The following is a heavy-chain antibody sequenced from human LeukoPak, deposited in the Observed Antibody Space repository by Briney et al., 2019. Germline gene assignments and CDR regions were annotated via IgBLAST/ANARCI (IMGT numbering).Heavy chain of an antibody. CDR1: GGSINNYY. CDR3: AGEYGDFDY. Sequence: PSETLPLTCTVSGGSINNYYWSWIRQPAGKGLEWIGRINASGRTNYNSALKSRVTMSVDTSKNQFSLKVKSVTAADTAVYYCAGEYGDFDYWGQGTLVTVSS. D-gene: IGHD4-17*01. V-gene: IGHV4-4*07. J-gene: IGHJ4*02. CDR2: INASGRT.